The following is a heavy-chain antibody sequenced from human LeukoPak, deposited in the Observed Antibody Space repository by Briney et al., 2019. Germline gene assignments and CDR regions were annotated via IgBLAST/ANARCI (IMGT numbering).Heavy chain of an antibody. Sequence: SVKVSCKASGGTFSSFTFTWVRQAPGQGLEWMGGIFPIVGAATYAQKFEGRLTISKDEFTTTAYMELSGLRSQDTAVYYCATFMGTGNDNWGQGTLITVSS. CDR3: ATFMGTGNDN. V-gene: IGHV1-69*16. D-gene: IGHD7-27*01. CDR1: GGTFSSFT. J-gene: IGHJ4*02. CDR2: IFPIVGAA.